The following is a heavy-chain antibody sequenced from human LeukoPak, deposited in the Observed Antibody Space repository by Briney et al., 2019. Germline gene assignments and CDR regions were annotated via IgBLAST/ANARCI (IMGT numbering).Heavy chain of an antibody. D-gene: IGHD4-11*01. CDR1: GYSFTNHW. J-gene: IGHJ4*02. CDR3: ARGGDYSRYYFDY. Sequence: KSGESLKISCKGYGYSFTNHWIAWVRQMPEKGLEWMGIIYPGDSDIRYSPSFQGQVTISVDKSISTAYLQWSSLKASDTATYYCARGGDYSRYYFDYWGQGTLVTVSS. V-gene: IGHV5-51*01. CDR2: IYPGDSDI.